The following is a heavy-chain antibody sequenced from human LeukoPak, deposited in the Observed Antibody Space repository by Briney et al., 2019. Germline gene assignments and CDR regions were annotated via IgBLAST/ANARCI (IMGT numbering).Heavy chain of an antibody. CDR1: GFTFSAYP. CDR3: AKERWNGWFDA. V-gene: IGHV3-30*01. J-gene: IGHJ5*02. Sequence: GGSLRLSCAASGFTFSAYPMHWVRQAPGKGPEWVAVTSYDGSNIFYADSVKGRFTISRDNSKNTLYLQMNSLRAEDTAMYYWAKERWNGWFDAWGQGFLVTASS. CDR2: TSYDGSNI. D-gene: IGHD2-8*01.